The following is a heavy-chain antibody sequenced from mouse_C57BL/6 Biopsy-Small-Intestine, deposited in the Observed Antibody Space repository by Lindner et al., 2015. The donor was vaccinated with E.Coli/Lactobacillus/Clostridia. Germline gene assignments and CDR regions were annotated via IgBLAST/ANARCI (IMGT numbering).Heavy chain of an antibody. J-gene: IGHJ1*01. CDR3: ARVMPYGGSYRQGLYYYFGMDV. V-gene: IGHV14-2*02. D-gene: IGHD1-1*02. CDR2: INPNSGDT. CDR1: GYNFAGYY. Sequence: SVKVSCKASGYNFAGYYMHWVRQAPGQGLEWMGWINPNSGDTKYAQKFQGRVTMTRDTSSTTVYMELSSLRSDDTAVYYCARVMPYGGSYRQGLYYYFGMDVWGQGTTVTVSS.